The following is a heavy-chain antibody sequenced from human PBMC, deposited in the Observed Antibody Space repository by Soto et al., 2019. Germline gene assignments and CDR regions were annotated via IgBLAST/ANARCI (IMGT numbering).Heavy chain of an antibody. J-gene: IGHJ4*02. CDR3: ARPRVAIAAAATNSLFDY. D-gene: IGHD6-13*01. CDR1: GFTFSSYG. V-gene: IGHV3-30*03. CDR2: ISYDGSNK. Sequence: GGSLRLSCAASGFTFSSYGMHWVRQAPGKGLEWVAVISYDGSNKYYADSVKGRFTISRDTSKNQFSLKLSSVTAADTAVYYCARPRVAIAAAATNSLFDYWGQGTLVTVSS.